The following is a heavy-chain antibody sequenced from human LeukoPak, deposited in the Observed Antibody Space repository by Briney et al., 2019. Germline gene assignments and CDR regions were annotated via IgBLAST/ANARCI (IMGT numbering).Heavy chain of an antibody. Sequence: ASVKVSCKASGGTFNSYAISWVRQAPGQGREWMGGIIPIFGTANYAQKFQGRVKITADESTSTAYVELSSLRSEDTAVYYCARGARYSGSFRSKFDYWGQGTLVTVSS. CDR2: IIPIFGTA. J-gene: IGHJ4*02. CDR1: GGTFNSYA. V-gene: IGHV1-69*13. D-gene: IGHD1-26*01. CDR3: ARGARYSGSFRSKFDY.